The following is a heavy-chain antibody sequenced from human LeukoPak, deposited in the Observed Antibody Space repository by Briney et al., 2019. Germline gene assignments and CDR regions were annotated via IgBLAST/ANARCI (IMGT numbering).Heavy chain of an antibody. Sequence: GGPLRLSCSASGFTLSTYTMHWLREAPGKGLEYVSSIGSWGATTYYADSVTGRFTISRDNSKNTLYLRMSSLRAEDTAVYCCVKDRSGSYAFDIWGQGTMVTVSS. J-gene: IGHJ3*02. CDR3: VKDRSGSYAFDI. CDR1: GFTLSTYT. D-gene: IGHD1-26*01. V-gene: IGHV3-64D*08. CDR2: IGSWGATT.